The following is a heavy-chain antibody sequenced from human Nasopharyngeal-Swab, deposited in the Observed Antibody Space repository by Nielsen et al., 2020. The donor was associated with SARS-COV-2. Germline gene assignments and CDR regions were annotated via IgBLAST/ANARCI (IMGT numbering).Heavy chain of an antibody. J-gene: IGHJ4*02. CDR1: GYSFTSYW. CDR3: ARHVGSGWYGVDY. V-gene: IGHV5-51*01. D-gene: IGHD6-19*01. CDR2: IYPGDSDT. Sequence: GGSLRLSCKGSGYSFTSYWIGWARQMPGKGLEWMGIIYPGDSDTRYSPSFQGQVTISADKSISTAYLQWSSLKASDTAMYYCARHVGSGWYGVDYWGQGTLVTVSS.